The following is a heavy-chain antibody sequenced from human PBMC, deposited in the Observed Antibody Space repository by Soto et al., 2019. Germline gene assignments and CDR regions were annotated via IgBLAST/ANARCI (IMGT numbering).Heavy chain of an antibody. V-gene: IGHV1-18*01. CDR3: AREEGRPSYYGMDV. J-gene: IGHJ6*02. CDR1: GYTFTSYG. Sequence: GPVKVSCKASGYTFTSYGISWVRQAPGQGLEWMGWISAYNGNTNYAQKLQGRVTMTTDTSTSTAYMELRSLRSDDTAVYYCAREEGRPSYYGMDVWGQGTTVTVSS. CDR2: ISAYNGNT.